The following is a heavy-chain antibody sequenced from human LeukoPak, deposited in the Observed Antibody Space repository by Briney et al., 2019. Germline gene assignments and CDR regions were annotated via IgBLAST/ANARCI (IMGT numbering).Heavy chain of an antibody. J-gene: IGHJ4*02. CDR3: ASAPWGDY. CDR2: INHSRST. D-gene: IGHD3-16*01. Sequence: SETLSLTCTVSGGSISSSSYYWGRIRQPPGKGLEWIGEINHSRSTNYNPSLKSRVTISVDTPKNQFSLKLNSVTAADTAVYYCASAPWGDYWGQGTLVTVSS. V-gene: IGHV4-39*07. CDR1: GGSISSSSYY.